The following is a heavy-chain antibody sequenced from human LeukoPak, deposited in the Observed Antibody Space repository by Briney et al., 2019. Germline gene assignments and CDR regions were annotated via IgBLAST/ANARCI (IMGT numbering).Heavy chain of an antibody. V-gene: IGHV3-30-3*01. CDR2: ISYDGSNK. CDR3: ARDRVDIVVVVAATGDAFDI. CDR1: GFTFSSYA. D-gene: IGHD2-15*01. J-gene: IGHJ3*02. Sequence: GGSLRLSCAASGFTFSSYAMHWVRQAPGKGLEWVAVISYDGSNKYYADSVKGRFTISRDNSKNTLYLQMNSLRAEDTAVYYCARDRVDIVVVVAATGDAFDIWGQGTMVTVSS.